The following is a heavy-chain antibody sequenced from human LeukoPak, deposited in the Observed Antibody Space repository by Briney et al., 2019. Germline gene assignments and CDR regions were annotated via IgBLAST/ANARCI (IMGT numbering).Heavy chain of an antibody. V-gene: IGHV1-2*02. J-gene: IGHJ4*02. CDR3: ARDRNDFWSGFLY. D-gene: IGHD3-3*01. CDR2: LNPDSGGT. CDR1: VYTFAYYF. Sequence: ASVKVSCEASVYTFAYYFFYWGRQAPGQGLEWMGWLNPDSGGTGYAEKFKGRVTLTRDGTINTVYMEKSSLRSDDTAIYYCARDRNDFWSGFLYWGQGTLVSVSS.